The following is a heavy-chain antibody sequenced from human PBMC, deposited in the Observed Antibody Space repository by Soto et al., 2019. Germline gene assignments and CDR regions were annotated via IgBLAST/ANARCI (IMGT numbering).Heavy chain of an antibody. CDR1: GFTFSSYA. CDR3: AKCRQNIKFIVVVPAAMDFDY. CDR2: ISGSGGST. Sequence: GGSLRLSCAASGFTFSSYAMSWVRQAPGKGLEWVSAISGSGGSTYYADSVKGRFTISRDNSKNTLYLQMNSLRAEDTAVYYCAKCRQNIKFIVVVPAAMDFDYWGQGTLVTVSS. D-gene: IGHD2-2*01. J-gene: IGHJ4*02. V-gene: IGHV3-23*01.